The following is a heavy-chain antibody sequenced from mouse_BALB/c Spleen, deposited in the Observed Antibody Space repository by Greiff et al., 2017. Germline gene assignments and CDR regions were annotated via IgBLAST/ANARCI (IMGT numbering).Heavy chain of an antibody. J-gene: IGHJ4*01. CDR2: ISYSGST. CDR1: GYSITSDYA. D-gene: IGHD2-1*01. CDR3: ARTIYYGYAMDY. Sequence: EVQLQESGPGLVKPSQSLSLTCTVTGYSITSDYAWNWIRQFPGNKLEWMGYISYSGSTSYNPSLKSRISITRDTSKNQFFLQLNSVTTEDTATYYCARTIYYGYAMDYWGQGTSVTVSS. V-gene: IGHV3-2*02.